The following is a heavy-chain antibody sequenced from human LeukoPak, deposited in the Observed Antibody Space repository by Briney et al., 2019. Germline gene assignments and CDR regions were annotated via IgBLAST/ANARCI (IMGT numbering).Heavy chain of an antibody. CDR2: ISGSGGST. D-gene: IGHD1-26*01. CDR1: GFTFSSYA. J-gene: IGHJ4*02. V-gene: IGHV3-23*01. CDR3: AKFFSRQSGSYYDY. Sequence: GGSLRLSCAASGFTFSSYAMSWVRQAPGKGLEWVSAISGSGGSTYYADSVKGRFTIPRDNSKNTLYLQMNSLRAEDTAVYYCAKFFSRQSGSYYDYWGQGTLVTVSS.